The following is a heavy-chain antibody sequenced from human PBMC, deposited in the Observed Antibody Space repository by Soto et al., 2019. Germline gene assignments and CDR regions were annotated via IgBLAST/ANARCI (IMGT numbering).Heavy chain of an antibody. CDR2: FNTYNGNT. CDR3: ARGVGSGTYYNQYNWFDP. CDR1: GYTFTNYG. D-gene: IGHD3-10*01. V-gene: IGHV1-18*01. J-gene: IGHJ5*02. Sequence: ASVKVSCKASGYTFTNYGISWVRQAPGQGLEWMGWFNTYNGNTNHAQKLQGRVTMTTDTSTSTAYMELRSLRSDDTAVYYCARGVGSGTYYNQYNWFDPWGQGTLVTVSS.